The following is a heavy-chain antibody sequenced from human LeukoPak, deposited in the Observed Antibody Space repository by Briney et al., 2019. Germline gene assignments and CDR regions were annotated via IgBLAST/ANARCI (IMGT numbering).Heavy chain of an antibody. CDR2: ISAYNGNT. V-gene: IGHV1-18*01. CDR1: GYTFTSYG. Sequence: ASVKVSCKASGYTFTSYGISWVRQAPGQGLEWMGWISAYNGNTNYAQKLQGRVTVTTDTSTSTAYMELRSLRSDDTAVYYCARDFLPGYYDFWSGYYPDYWGQGTLVTVSS. CDR3: ARDFLPGYYDFWSGYYPDY. J-gene: IGHJ4*02. D-gene: IGHD3-3*01.